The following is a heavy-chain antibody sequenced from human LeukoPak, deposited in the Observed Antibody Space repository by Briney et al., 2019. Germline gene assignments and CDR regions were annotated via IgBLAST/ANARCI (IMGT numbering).Heavy chain of an antibody. V-gene: IGHV3-21*01. CDR1: GFTFSSYS. Sequence: GGSLRLSCAASGFTFSSYSTNWVRQAPGKGLEWVSSISSSSSYIYYADSVKGRFTISRDNAKNSLYLQMNSLRAEDTAVYYCARRRRAYNWFDPWGQGTLVTVSS. J-gene: IGHJ5*02. CDR2: ISSSSSYI. CDR3: ARRRRAYNWFDP.